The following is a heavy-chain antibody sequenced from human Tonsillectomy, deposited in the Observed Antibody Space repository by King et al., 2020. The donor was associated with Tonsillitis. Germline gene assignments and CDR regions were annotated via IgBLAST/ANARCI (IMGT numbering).Heavy chain of an antibody. CDR3: ARDLLLNSMVSGPFDY. CDR1: GFTFNNYA. Sequence: VQLVESGGGVVQPGRSLRLSCAASGFTFNNYALHWVRQAPGKGLEWVAIISFDGSNEYYADSVKGRFTISRDNPKNTLYLQMNSLRAEDTAVYYCARDLLLNSMVSGPFDYWGQGTLVTVSS. V-gene: IGHV3-30-3*01. D-gene: IGHD3-10*01. J-gene: IGHJ4*02. CDR2: ISFDGSNE.